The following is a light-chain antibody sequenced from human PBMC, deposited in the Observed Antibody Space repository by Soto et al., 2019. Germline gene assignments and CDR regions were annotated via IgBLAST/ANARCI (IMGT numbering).Light chain of an antibody. V-gene: IGKV4-1*01. CDR1: QSVLYSSNNKDY. Sequence: DIVMTQSPDSLAVSLGERATINCKSSQSVLYSSNNKDYLAWYQQKPGQPPKLLIYWASTRQFGVPDRFSGGGSGTDFTLTVRSLQNEDVAVYCCQPYFTTPRTFGQGTKVQIK. J-gene: IGKJ1*01. CDR2: WAS. CDR3: QPYFTTPRT.